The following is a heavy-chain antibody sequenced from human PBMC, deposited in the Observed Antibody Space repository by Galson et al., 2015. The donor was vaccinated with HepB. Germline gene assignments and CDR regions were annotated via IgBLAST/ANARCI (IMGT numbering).Heavy chain of an antibody. V-gene: IGHV4-61*08. J-gene: IGHJ4*02. Sequence: QVQLQESGPGLVKPSETLSLTCTVSGGSISSGGYYWSWLRQAPGKGLEWIANVYYSGTSKYNPYLKSRVTVLLETSKNQVSLKVTSVTAAETAVYYCARGVADFYDSSGYSYYFDFWGQGSLVTVSS. D-gene: IGHD3-22*01. CDR1: GGSISSGGYY. CDR2: VYYSGTS. CDR3: ARGVADFYDSSGYSYYFDF.